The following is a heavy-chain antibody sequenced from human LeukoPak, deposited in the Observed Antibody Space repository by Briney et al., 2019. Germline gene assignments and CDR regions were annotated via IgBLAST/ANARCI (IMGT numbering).Heavy chain of an antibody. CDR2: ISYDGDKK. CDR1: GFTFSSYG. J-gene: IGHJ3*02. Sequence: GSLRLSCVASGFTFSSYGMHWVRQAPGKGLEWVAVISYDGDKKYYADSVRGRFTISRDNAKNSLYLQMNSLRAEDTAVYYCTRDHHRRHYDSQARNTFDIWGQGTMVTVSS. CDR3: TRDHHRRHYDSQARNTFDI. V-gene: IGHV3-30*12. D-gene: IGHD3-22*01.